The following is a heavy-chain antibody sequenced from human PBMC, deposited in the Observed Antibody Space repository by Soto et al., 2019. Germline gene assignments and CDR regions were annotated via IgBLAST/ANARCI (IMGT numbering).Heavy chain of an antibody. V-gene: IGHV4-30-4*01. CDR3: ARAPPDIVVAASPLMDV. Sequence: SATLSLTCTVSGGSISSGDYYWSWIRQPPGKGLEWIGYIYYSGSTYYNPSLKSRVTISVDTSKNQFSLKLSSVTAADTAVYYCARAPPDIVVAASPLMDVWGQGTTVTVSS. D-gene: IGHD2-2*01. CDR2: IYYSGST. CDR1: GGSISSGDYY. J-gene: IGHJ6*02.